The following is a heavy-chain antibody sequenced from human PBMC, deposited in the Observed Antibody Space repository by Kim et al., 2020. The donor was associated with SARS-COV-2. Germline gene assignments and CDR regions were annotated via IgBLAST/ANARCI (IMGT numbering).Heavy chain of an antibody. Sequence: GGSLRLSCAASGFTFDDYAMHWVRQAPGKGLEWVSSISWNSDTIGYADSVKGRFTISRDNAKNSLYLQINSLRAEDTALYYCAKDIAGGEGFGELLGGDYYYYGMDVWGQGTTVTVSS. J-gene: IGHJ6*02. CDR1: GFTFDDYA. V-gene: IGHV3-9*01. D-gene: IGHD3-10*01. CDR2: ISWNSDTI. CDR3: AKDIAGGEGFGELLGGDYYYYGMDV.